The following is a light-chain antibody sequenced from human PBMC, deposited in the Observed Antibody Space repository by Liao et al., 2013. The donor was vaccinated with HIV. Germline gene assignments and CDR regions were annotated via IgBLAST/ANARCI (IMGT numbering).Light chain of an antibody. V-gene: IGLV3-21*01. Sequence: SYVLTQPRSVSVAPGKTAKIACGGNNIGGKSVHWYQQKPGQAPILVIFYDSDRPSGIPERFSGSSSGTTVTLTISGVQAEDEADYYCQSADSSGTYSYVFGTGTKVTVL. CDR2: YDS. J-gene: IGLJ1*01. CDR1: NIGGKS. CDR3: QSADSSGTYSYV.